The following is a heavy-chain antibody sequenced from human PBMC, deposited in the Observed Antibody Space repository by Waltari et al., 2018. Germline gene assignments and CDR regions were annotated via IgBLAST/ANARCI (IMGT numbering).Heavy chain of an antibody. Sequence: QVQMQESGPGLVKPSETLSLTCNVSGFSISSGYYWAWIRQPPGKGLEWIGTIYHSGTTYYSPSLNSRVTLSVDTSKNKFSLKLSSVTAADTAVYYCARDWNPDGLDTWGQGTLVTVSS. CDR2: IYHSGTT. V-gene: IGHV4-38-2*02. J-gene: IGHJ3*02. CDR1: GFSISSGYY. CDR3: ARDWNPDGLDT. D-gene: IGHD1-1*01.